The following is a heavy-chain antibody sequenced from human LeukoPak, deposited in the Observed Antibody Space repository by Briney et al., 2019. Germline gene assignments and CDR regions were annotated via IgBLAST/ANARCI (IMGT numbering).Heavy chain of an antibody. CDR2: MSACNGHT. CDR3: ASVNKMVRGVINYYYGMDV. J-gene: IGHJ6*02. CDR1: GYTLTSYG. Sequence: ASVKVSCKASGYTLTSYGISWVRQAPGQGLEWMGWMSACNGHTNYAQKLQGRVTMTTDTSTSTAYMELRSLRSDDTAVYYCASVNKMVRGVINYYYGMDVWGQGTTVTVSS. D-gene: IGHD3-10*01. V-gene: IGHV1-18*01.